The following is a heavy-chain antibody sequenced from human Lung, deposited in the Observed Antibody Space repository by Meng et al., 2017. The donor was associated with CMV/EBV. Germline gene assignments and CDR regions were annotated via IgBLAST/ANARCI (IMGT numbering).Heavy chain of an antibody. CDR3: ARVGGGSSHDDD. CDR2: IIPVFGTK. Sequence: SVKVSXKASMGTFNNFALSWVRQGPGQGLEWMGGIIPVFGTKNYAQKFKGRVNITTDESTNTAYMEMSSLTSGDTAVYYCARVGGGSSHDDDWGAGTMVTVSS. CDR1: MGTFNNFA. V-gene: IGHV1-69*05. J-gene: IGHJ1*01. D-gene: IGHD1-26*01.